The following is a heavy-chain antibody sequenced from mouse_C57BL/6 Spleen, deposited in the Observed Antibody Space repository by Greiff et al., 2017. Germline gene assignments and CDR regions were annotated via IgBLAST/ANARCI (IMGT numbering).Heavy chain of an antibody. CDR1: GFTFSDYG. J-gene: IGHJ4*01. CDR3: ARPLYYDYDEDYAMDY. V-gene: IGHV5-17*01. Sequence: EVKVVESGGGLVKPGGSLKLSCAASGFTFSDYGMHWVRQAPEKGLEWVAYISSGSSTIYYADTVKGRFTISRDNAKNTLFLQMTSLRSEDTAMYYCARPLYYDYDEDYAMDYWGQGTSVTVSS. CDR2: ISSGSSTI. D-gene: IGHD2-4*01.